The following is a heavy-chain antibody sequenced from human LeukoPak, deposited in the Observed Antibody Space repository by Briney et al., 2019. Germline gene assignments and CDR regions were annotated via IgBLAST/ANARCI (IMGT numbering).Heavy chain of an antibody. V-gene: IGHV4-59*01. J-gene: IGHJ5*02. CDR2: IYYSGST. Sequence: SETLSLTCTVSGGSLSSYYWSWIRQPPGKGLEWIGYIYYSGSTNYNPSLKSRVTMSVDTSKNQFSLKLTSVTAADTAVYYCAGEGYCSSSSCNNRLDPWGQGTLVTVSS. CDR3: AGEGYCSSSSCNNRLDP. CDR1: GGSLSSYY. D-gene: IGHD2-2*01.